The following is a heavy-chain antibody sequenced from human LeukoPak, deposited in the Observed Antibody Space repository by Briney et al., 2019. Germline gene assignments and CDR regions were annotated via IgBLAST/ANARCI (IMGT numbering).Heavy chain of an antibody. Sequence: HSGGSLRLSCAASGFTFSSYAMGWVRQAPEKGLEWVSAISGSGGSTYYADSVKGRFTISRDNSKNTLYLQMGSLRAEDMAVYYCARARGYSYGYNDYWGQGTPVTVSS. V-gene: IGHV3-23*01. CDR2: ISGSGGST. CDR1: GFTFSSYA. J-gene: IGHJ4*01. CDR3: ARARGYSYGYNDY. D-gene: IGHD5-18*01.